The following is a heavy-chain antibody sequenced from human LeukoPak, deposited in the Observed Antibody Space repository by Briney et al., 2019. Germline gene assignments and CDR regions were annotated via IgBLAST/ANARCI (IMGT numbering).Heavy chain of an antibody. V-gene: IGHV3-33*01. CDR2: IWYDGSNK. CDR1: GFTFSSYG. J-gene: IGHJ4*02. Sequence: PGGSLRLSCAASGFTFSSYGVHWVRQAPGKGLEWVAVIWYDGSNKYYADSVKGRFTISRDNSKNTLYLQMNSPRAEDTAVYYCARDSDCSSTSCSPSGLDYWGQGTLVTVSS. CDR3: ARDSDCSSTSCSPSGLDY. D-gene: IGHD2-2*01.